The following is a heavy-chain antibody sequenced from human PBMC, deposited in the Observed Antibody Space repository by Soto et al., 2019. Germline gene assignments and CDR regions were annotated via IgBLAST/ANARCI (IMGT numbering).Heavy chain of an antibody. J-gene: IGHJ6*02. D-gene: IGHD3-10*01. V-gene: IGHV4-39*01. CDR3: ARQWGTVVRGVRTRDGMDV. CDR2: IYYSGST. CDR1: GGSISSSRYY. Sequence: SETLSLAGTVSGGSISSSRYYWGWIRQPPWKWLEWIGSIYYSGSTCYNPSLKSRGTISVDTYKNQFSLKLSSVTAEDTAVYCGARQWGTVVRGVRTRDGMDVWGQGTTVNVS.